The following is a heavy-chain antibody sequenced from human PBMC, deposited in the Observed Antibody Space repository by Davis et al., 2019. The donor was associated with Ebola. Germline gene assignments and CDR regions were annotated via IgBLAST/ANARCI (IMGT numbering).Heavy chain of an antibody. V-gene: IGHV3-30*03. CDR3: TAYDSTFRNY. Sequence: GESLKISCAASRFTFSSYDMHWVRQAPGKGLEWVALISYDGSSEYYADSVKGRFTISRDNSKNTLYLQMNGLRAEDTALYYCTAYDSTFRNYWGQGTLVTVSS. D-gene: IGHD3-22*01. CDR2: ISYDGSSE. CDR1: RFTFSSYD. J-gene: IGHJ4*02.